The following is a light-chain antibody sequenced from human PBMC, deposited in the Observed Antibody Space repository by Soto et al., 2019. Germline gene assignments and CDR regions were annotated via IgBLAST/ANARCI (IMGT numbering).Light chain of an antibody. CDR2: GAS. CDR1: QSISRY. V-gene: IGKV3-20*01. Sequence: IVFTQSPGTPAFSPGERTTLSCRASQSISRYLAWYQQKPGQGPRLLIYGASSRATGTPDRFSGSGSGTDFTLTINRLEPEDFALYYCQQYGSSPPTFGQGTKVDIK. CDR3: QQYGSSPPT. J-gene: IGKJ1*01.